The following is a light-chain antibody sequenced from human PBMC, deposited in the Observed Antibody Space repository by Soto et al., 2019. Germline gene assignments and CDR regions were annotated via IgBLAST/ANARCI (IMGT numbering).Light chain of an antibody. CDR1: NSNIGRNT. J-gene: IGLJ3*02. CDR2: SDN. V-gene: IGLV1-44*01. Sequence: QSVLTQPPSASGTPGQRVTISCSGSNSNIGRNTVNWYQQFPGAAPNLLIHSDNQRPSGVPDRFSGSRSGTSASLAISGLQSEDEADYYCASWDESPNVPVFVGGTKLTVL. CDR3: ASWDESPNVPV.